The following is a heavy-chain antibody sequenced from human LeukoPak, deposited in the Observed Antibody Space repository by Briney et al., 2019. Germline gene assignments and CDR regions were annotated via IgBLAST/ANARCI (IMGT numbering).Heavy chain of an antibody. Sequence: PGGSLRLSCAASGYTFTYYWMTWFRQAPGKGLEWVANINEDGSDKQYVDSVKGRFTISRDNAKNSLYLQMNSLRAEDTAVYYCASISPLYCSGGSCYDYWGQGTLVTVSS. CDR2: INEDGSDK. CDR1: GYTFTYYW. CDR3: ASISPLYCSGGSCYDY. J-gene: IGHJ4*02. V-gene: IGHV3-7*02. D-gene: IGHD2-15*01.